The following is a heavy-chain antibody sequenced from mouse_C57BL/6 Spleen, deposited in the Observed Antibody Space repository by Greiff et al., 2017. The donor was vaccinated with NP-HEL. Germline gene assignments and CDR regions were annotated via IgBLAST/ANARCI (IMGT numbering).Heavy chain of an antibody. CDR2: IDPSDSYT. Sequence: VQLQQSGAELVMPGASVKLSCKASGYTFTSYWMHWVKQRPGQGLEWIGEIDPSDSYTNYNQKFKGKSTLTVDKSSSTAYMQLSSLTSEDSAVYYCAATVVAPSFDVWGTGTTVTVSS. CDR1: GYTFTSYW. CDR3: AATVVAPSFDV. V-gene: IGHV1-69*01. J-gene: IGHJ1*03. D-gene: IGHD1-1*01.